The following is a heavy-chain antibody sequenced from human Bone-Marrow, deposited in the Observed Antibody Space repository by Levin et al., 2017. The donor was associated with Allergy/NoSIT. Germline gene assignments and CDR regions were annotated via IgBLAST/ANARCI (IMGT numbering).Heavy chain of an antibody. CDR1: GFTFSSYS. D-gene: IGHD3-22*01. CDR2: ISSSSSYI. J-gene: IGHJ2*01. CDR3: ARRYYYYGSSGYYWYFDL. Sequence: GGSLRLSCAASGFTFSSYSMNWVRQAPGKGLEWVSSISSSSSYIYYADSVKGRFTISRDNAKNSLYLQMNSLRAEDTAVYYCARRYYYYGSSGYYWYFDLWGRGTLVTVSS. V-gene: IGHV3-21*01.